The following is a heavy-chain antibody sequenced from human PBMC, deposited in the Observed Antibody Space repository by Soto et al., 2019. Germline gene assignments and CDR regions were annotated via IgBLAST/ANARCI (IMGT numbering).Heavy chain of an antibody. CDR2: ISAYNGNT. J-gene: IGHJ4*02. D-gene: IGHD6-13*01. V-gene: IGHV1-18*01. Sequence: QVQLVQSGAEVQKPGASVRVSCKASGYTFTSYGISWVRQAPGQGLEWMGWISAYNGNTNYAQNLQGRVTVTTDTSTSTAYMELGSLRSDDTAVYFCARDGIAATTTLDYWGQGTLVTVSS. CDR1: GYTFTSYG. CDR3: ARDGIAATTTLDY.